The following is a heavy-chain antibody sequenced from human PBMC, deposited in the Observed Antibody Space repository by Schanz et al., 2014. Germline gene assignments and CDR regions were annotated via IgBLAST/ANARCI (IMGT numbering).Heavy chain of an antibody. Sequence: QVQLVESGGGLVKPGGSLRLSCAASGFIFNDYYMNWIRQAPGKGLEWLSYISRDGTTSYYADSVKGRFTISRDNAKNSLYLEMTSLRGXDTAVYYCARENLNWEAFDIWGQGTVVTVSS. D-gene: IGHD7-27*01. V-gene: IGHV3-11*01. CDR2: ISRDGTTS. CDR1: GFIFNDYY. J-gene: IGHJ3*02. CDR3: ARENLNWEAFDI.